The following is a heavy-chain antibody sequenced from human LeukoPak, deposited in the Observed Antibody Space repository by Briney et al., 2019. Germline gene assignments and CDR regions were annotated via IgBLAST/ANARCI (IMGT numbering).Heavy chain of an antibody. CDR2: IYSGGST. D-gene: IGHD5-18*01. Sequence: GGSLRLSCAASGFTVSSTYMSWVRQAPGKGLEWVSVIYSGGSTYYADSVKGRFTISRDNSKNTLYFQMNSLGAEDTAVYYCARGDSYGYHFDYWGQGTLVTVSS. CDR1: GFTVSSTY. CDR3: ARGDSYGYHFDY. V-gene: IGHV3-53*01. J-gene: IGHJ4*02.